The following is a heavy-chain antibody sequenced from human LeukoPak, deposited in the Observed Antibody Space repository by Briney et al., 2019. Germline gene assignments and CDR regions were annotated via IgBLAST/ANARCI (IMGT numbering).Heavy chain of an antibody. D-gene: IGHD2-2*01. J-gene: IGHJ4*02. CDR1: GFTFSSYE. V-gene: IGHV3-48*03. CDR3: ARHPRVVGSATRQYSFDY. Sequence: GGSLRLSCAASGFTFSSYEMNWVRQAPAKGLEWVSYISSSGSTIYYADSVKGRFTISRDNAKNSLYLQMNSLRAEDTAVYYCARHPRVVGSATRQYSFDYWGQGTLVTVSS. CDR2: ISSSGSTI.